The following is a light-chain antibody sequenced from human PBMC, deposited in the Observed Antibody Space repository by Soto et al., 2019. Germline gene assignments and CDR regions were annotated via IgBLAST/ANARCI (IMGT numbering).Light chain of an antibody. J-gene: IGKJ2*01. CDR3: QQYYSSPLT. V-gene: IGKV1-8*01. CDR2: AAS. Sequence: AIRVTQSPTSFSASTGDRVTFICRASQGISSYLACYQQKPGEAPKLLIYAASTLRSGIPSRLSGSGSGTDFTLTISSLQSDDFATYYCQQYYSSPLTFGQGNKLEIQ. CDR1: QGISSY.